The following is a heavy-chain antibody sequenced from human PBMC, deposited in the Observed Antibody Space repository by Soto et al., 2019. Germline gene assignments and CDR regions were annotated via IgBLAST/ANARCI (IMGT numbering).Heavy chain of an antibody. V-gene: IGHV3-23*01. CDR2: ISGSGGST. CDR1: GFTFSSYA. D-gene: IGHD3-22*01. J-gene: IGHJ3*02. Sequence: HPGGSLRLSCAASGFTFSSYAMSWVRQAPGKGLEWVSSISGSGGSTYYADSVKGRFTISRDNSKNTLYLQMNSLRAEDTAVYYCAKDGSVTMTVVAYAFDIWGQGTMVTVSS. CDR3: AKDGSVTMTVVAYAFDI.